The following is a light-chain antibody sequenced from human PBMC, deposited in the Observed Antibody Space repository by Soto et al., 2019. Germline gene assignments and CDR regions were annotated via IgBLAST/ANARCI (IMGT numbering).Light chain of an antibody. Sequence: DIQMTQSPSTLSASVGDRVTITCRASQSISSWLAWYQQKPGKAPKLLIYKASSLESGVPSRYSGSGSGTNFALAVSYLEPVEFGTYFWEKYNSYYTFGQGNKLEIK. V-gene: IGKV1-5*03. CDR3: EKYNSYYT. CDR2: KAS. J-gene: IGKJ2*01. CDR1: QSISSW.